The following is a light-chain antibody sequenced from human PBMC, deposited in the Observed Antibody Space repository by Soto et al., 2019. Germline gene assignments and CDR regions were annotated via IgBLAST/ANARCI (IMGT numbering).Light chain of an antibody. CDR3: QQYGSSPPIT. Sequence: EIVLTQSPGTLSLSPGERATLSCRASQSVSSSYLAWYQQKPGQAPRLLIYGASSRATGIPDRFSGSGSGTGFTLTISSLEPEDFAVYYCQQYGSSPPITFGQGTRLEIK. CDR2: GAS. CDR1: QSVSSSY. V-gene: IGKV3-20*01. J-gene: IGKJ5*01.